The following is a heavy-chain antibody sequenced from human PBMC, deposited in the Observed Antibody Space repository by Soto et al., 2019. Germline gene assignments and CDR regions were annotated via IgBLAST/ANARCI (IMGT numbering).Heavy chain of an antibody. J-gene: IGHJ3*02. V-gene: IGHV3-9*01. Sequence: SLRLSCAASGFTFDDYAMHWVRQAPGKGLEWVSGISWNSGSIGYADSVKGRFTISRDNAKNSLYLQMNSLRAEDTALYYCAKSRTMAADAFDIWGQGTMVTVSS. CDR1: GFTFDDYA. CDR2: ISWNSGSI. CDR3: AKSRTMAADAFDI.